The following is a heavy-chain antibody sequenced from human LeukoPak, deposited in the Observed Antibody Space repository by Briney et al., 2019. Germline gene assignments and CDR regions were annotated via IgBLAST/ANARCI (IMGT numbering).Heavy chain of an antibody. CDR2: ISAYNGNT. V-gene: IGHV1-18*01. CDR1: GGTFSSYA. D-gene: IGHD6-19*01. CDR3: ARDSGSGWRTFYFDY. Sequence: ASVKVSCKASGGTFSSYAISWVRQAPGQGLEWMGWISAYNGNTNYAQKLQGRVTMTTDTSTSTAYMELRSLRSDDTAVYYCARDSGSGWRTFYFDYWGQGTLVTVSS. J-gene: IGHJ4*02.